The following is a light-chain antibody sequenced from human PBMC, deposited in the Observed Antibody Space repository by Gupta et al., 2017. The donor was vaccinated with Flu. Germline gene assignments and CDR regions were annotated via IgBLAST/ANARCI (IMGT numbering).Light chain of an antibody. Sequence: DIQMTQSPPSLSASVGDRVTITCRASQGIGTSLAWFQQNPGKVPKPLIYAASSLQGGVPSKFGGSGSGADFTLTISNLQPEDFATYYCLQYNNYPFTFGQGTXLEIK. J-gene: IGKJ5*01. CDR1: QGIGTS. CDR2: AAS. CDR3: LQYNNYPFT. V-gene: IGKV1-16*02.